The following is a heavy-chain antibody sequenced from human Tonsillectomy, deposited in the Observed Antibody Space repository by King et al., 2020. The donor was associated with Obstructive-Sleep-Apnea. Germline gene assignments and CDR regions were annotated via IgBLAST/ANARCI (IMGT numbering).Heavy chain of an antibody. J-gene: IGHJ4*02. D-gene: IGHD3-16*02. CDR1: GFTFSSYD. V-gene: IGHV3-13*01. Sequence: VQLVESGGGLVQPGGSLRLSCAASGFTFSSYDMHWVRQATGKGLDWVSAIGTAGDTYYPGSVKGRFTIPRENAKNSLYLQMNSLRAGDTAVYYCARGLGLDYDYVWGSYRAETYFDYWGQGTLVTVSS. CDR2: IGTAGDT. CDR3: ARGLGLDYDYVWGSYRAETYFDY.